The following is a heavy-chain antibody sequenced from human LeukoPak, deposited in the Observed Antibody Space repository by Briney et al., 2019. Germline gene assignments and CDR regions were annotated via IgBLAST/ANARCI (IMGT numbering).Heavy chain of an antibody. D-gene: IGHD3-22*01. Sequence: GASVKVSCKVSGYTLTQLSMHWVRQAPGKGLEWMGGFDPEDGETIYAQKFQGRVTMTEDTSTDTAYMELSSLRSEDTALYYCATDRISWLLPTAEPSPFDIWGQGTVVTVSS. J-gene: IGHJ3*02. CDR2: FDPEDGET. CDR3: ATDRISWLLPTAEPSPFDI. V-gene: IGHV1-24*01. CDR1: GYTLTQLS.